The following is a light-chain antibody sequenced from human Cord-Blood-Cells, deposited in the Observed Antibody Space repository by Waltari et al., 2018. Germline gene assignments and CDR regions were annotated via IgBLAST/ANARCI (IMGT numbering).Light chain of an antibody. CDR2: DAS. CDR1: QDISNY. V-gene: IGKV1-33*01. J-gene: IGKJ2*01. CDR3: QQYDNLPSYT. Sequence: DIQMTQSPSPLSASVGDRVTIPCQASQDISNYFNWYQQKPGKAPKLLIYDASNLETGVPSRFSGSGSGTDFTFTISSLQPEDIATYYCQQYDNLPSYTFGQGTKLEIK.